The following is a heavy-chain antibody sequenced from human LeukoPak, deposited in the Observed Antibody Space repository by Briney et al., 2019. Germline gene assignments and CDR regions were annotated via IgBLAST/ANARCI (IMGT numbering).Heavy chain of an antibody. Sequence: SQTLSLTCTVSRGSINTGNYYWSWIRQPPGKGLEWLGFVHYSGSTDYNPSLKSRVSISIDTSKNQFSLQLSSVTAADTAVYYCARQPFSYCSSTSCYSMFGLPDYYGMDVWGQGTTVTVSS. D-gene: IGHD2-2*02. CDR2: VHYSGST. V-gene: IGHV4-30-4*01. J-gene: IGHJ6*02. CDR1: RGSINTGNYY. CDR3: ARQPFSYCSSTSCYSMFGLPDYYGMDV.